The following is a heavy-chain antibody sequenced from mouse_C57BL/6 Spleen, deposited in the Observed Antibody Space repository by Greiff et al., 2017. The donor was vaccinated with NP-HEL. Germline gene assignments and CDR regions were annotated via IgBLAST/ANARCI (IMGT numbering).Heavy chain of an antibody. V-gene: IGHV5-12*01. CDR1: GFTFSDYY. Sequence: EVNVVESGGGLVQPGGSLKLSCAASGFTFSDYYMYWVRQTPEKRLEWVAYISNGGGSTYYPDTVKGRFTISRDNAKNTLYLQMSRLKSEDTAMYYCASHYYDYDEAWFAYWGQGTLVTVSA. D-gene: IGHD2-4*01. J-gene: IGHJ3*01. CDR2: ISNGGGST. CDR3: ASHYYDYDEAWFAY.